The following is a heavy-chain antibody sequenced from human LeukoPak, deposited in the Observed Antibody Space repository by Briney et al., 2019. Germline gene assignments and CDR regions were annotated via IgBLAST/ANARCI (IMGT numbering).Heavy chain of an antibody. CDR1: GFTFSSYA. CDR3: ARVDDLDAFAV. CDR2: ISGSGDST. D-gene: IGHD2-2*03. Sequence: GWSLRLSCAASGFTFSSYAMSWVRQAPGKGLEWVSAISGSGDSTYYGDSVKGRFTISRDNSKNTLYLQMNSLRAEDTAVYYCARVDDLDAFAVWGQGTMVIVFS. J-gene: IGHJ3*01. V-gene: IGHV3-23*01.